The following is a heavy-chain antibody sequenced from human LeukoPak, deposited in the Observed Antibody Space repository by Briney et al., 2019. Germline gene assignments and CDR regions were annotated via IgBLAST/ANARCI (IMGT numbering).Heavy chain of an antibody. V-gene: IGHV4-4*02. D-gene: IGHD5-18*01. CDR3: ASHTAMVPGAFDI. CDR1: GGSISSSNW. J-gene: IGHJ3*02. Sequence: ESSETLSLTCAVSGGSISSSNWWSWVRQPPGKGLEWIGEIYHSGSTNYNPSLKSRVTISVDKSKNQFSLKLSSVTAADTAVYYCASHTAMVPGAFDIWGQGTMVTVSS. CDR2: IYHSGST.